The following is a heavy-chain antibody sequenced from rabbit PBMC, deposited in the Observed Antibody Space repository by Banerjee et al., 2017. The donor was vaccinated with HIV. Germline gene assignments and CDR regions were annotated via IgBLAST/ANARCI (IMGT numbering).Heavy chain of an antibody. CDR2: IDPVFGIA. J-gene: IGHJ4*01. CDR3: ARDMGVAAGYYFNL. V-gene: IGHV1S7*01. Sequence: QSLEESGGGLVQPGGSLKLSCKASGFDFGTYYMSWVRQAPGKGLEWIRYIDPVFGIAVYASWVNGRFTISSHNAQNTLYLQLNSLTAADTATYFCARDMGVAAGYYFNLWGQGTLVTVS. CDR1: GFDFGTYY. D-gene: IGHD4-1*01.